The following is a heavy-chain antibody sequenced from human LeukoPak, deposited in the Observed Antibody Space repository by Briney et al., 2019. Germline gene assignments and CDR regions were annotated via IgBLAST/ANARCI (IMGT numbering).Heavy chain of an antibody. V-gene: IGHV4-61*02. D-gene: IGHD6-19*01. J-gene: IGHJ4*02. CDR3: ARDSGLAPGPC. Sequence: SETLSLTCTVSGGSISSSNYHWTWIRQPAGKGLEWIGRIYKSGSANYNPSLKSRITLSIDTSNNQFFLELRSVTATDTAVYFCARDSGLAPGPCRGQGIMVTVSS. CDR2: IYKSGSA. CDR1: GGSISSSNYH.